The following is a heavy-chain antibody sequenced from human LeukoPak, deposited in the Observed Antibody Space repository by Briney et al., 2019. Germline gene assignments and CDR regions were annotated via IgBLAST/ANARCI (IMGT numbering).Heavy chain of an antibody. CDR1: GGSISGYY. J-gene: IGHJ3*02. D-gene: IGHD3-22*01. CDR3: AKAVVVSTTRLGPFDT. CDR2: LYGSATI. Sequence: SETLSLTCNVFGGSISGYYWSWIRQPAGKGLEWIGRLYGSATIKYNPSLRSRLSLSVDTSKNQFSLKLSSVTAADMAVYYCAKAVVVSTTRLGPFDTWGQGTMVTVSS. V-gene: IGHV4-4*07.